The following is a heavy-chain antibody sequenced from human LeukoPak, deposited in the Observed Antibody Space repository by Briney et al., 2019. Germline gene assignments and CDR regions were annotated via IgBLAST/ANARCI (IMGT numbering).Heavy chain of an antibody. CDR2: ISFSSGTI. Sequence: PGGSLRLSCAASGFTFSSYAMSWARQAPGKGLEWVSYISFSSGTIYYADSVKGRYTISRDNAKNSLYLQMNSLRAEDTAVYYCARDGYFDYWGQGTLVTVSS. V-gene: IGHV3-48*01. CDR3: ARDGYFDY. J-gene: IGHJ4*02. CDR1: GFTFSSYA.